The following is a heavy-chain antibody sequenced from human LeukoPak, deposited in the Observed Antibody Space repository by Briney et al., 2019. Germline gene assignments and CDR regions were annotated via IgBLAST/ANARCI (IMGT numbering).Heavy chain of an antibody. D-gene: IGHD6-13*01. CDR1: GFTFSSYW. CDR2: IHSDGSSR. CDR3: ARDDAAPGIIFDY. V-gene: IGHV3-74*03. J-gene: IGHJ4*02. Sequence: GGSLRLSCAASGFTFSSYWMHWVRQAPGKGLVWVSRIHSDGSSRKYADSVRGRFTISRDNAKKTPYLQMNSLRAEDMAVYFCARDDAAPGIIFDYWGQGTLVTVSS.